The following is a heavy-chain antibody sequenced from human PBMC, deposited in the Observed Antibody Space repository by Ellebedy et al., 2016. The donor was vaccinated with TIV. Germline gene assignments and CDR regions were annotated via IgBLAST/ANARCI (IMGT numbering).Heavy chain of an antibody. V-gene: IGHV4-34*01. J-gene: IGHJ5*02. CDR2: INHSGST. Sequence: SETLSPTXAVYGGSFSGYYWSWIRQPPGKGLEWIGEINHSGSTNYNPSPKSRVTISVDTSKNQFSLKLSSVTAADTAVYYCARGSAPGNWFDPWGQGTLVTVSS. D-gene: IGHD3-10*01. CDR1: GGSFSGYY. CDR3: ARGSAPGNWFDP.